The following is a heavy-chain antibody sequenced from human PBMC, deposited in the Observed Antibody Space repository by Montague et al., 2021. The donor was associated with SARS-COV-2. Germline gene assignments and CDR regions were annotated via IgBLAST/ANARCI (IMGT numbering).Heavy chain of an antibody. J-gene: IGHJ3*02. D-gene: IGHD6-19*01. V-gene: IGHV4-59*01. CDR2: IYYSGSN. CDR3: ARGSGWMGNAFDI. Sequence: SETLSLTCTVSGGSISSYYRSWIRQPPGKGLEWIGHIYYSGSNNYNPSLKSRVTISVNTSKNQFSLKLSSVTAADTAVYYCARGSGWMGNAFDIWGQGTMVTVSS. CDR1: GGSISSYY.